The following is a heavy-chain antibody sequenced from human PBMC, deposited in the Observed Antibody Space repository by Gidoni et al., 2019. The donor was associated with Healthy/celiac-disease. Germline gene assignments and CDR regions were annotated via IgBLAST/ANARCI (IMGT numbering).Heavy chain of an antibody. CDR1: GYTFTSYD. Sequence: QVQLVQSGAEVQKPGASVKVSCKASGYTFTSYDINWVRQATGQGLEWMGWMNPNSGNTGYAQKFQGRVTMTRNTSISTAYMELSSLRSEDTAVYYCARGGLAYCGGDCYSDAFDIWGQGTMVTVSS. J-gene: IGHJ3*02. CDR2: MNPNSGNT. D-gene: IGHD2-21*01. CDR3: ARGGLAYCGGDCYSDAFDI. V-gene: IGHV1-8*01.